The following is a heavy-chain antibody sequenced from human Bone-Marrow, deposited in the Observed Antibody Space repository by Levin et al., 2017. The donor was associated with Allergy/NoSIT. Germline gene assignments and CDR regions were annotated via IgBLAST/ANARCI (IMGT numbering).Heavy chain of an antibody. CDR2: ISYDGSNK. CDR1: GFTFSSYG. Sequence: GGSLRLSCAASGFTFSSYGMHWVRQAPGKGLEWVAVISYDGSNKYYADSVKGRFTISRDNSKNTLYLQMNSLRAEDTAVYYCAKPDYYDSSGYMASYFDYWGQGTLVTVSS. J-gene: IGHJ4*02. D-gene: IGHD3-22*01. CDR3: AKPDYYDSSGYMASYFDY. V-gene: IGHV3-30*18.